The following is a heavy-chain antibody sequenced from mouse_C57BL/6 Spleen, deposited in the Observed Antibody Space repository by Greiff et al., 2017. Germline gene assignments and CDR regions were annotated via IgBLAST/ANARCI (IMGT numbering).Heavy chain of an antibody. CDR2: IYPRSGNT. CDR3: ARAGLRDAMDY. Sequence: QVQLQQSGAELARPGASVKLSCKASGYTFTSYGISWVKQSTGQGLEWIGEIYPRSGNTYYNEKFKGKATLTADKSSSTAYMEIRSLTSEDAAVYFCARAGLRDAMDYWGQGTSVTVSA. J-gene: IGHJ4*01. V-gene: IGHV1-81*01. CDR1: GYTFTSYG. D-gene: IGHD2-4*01.